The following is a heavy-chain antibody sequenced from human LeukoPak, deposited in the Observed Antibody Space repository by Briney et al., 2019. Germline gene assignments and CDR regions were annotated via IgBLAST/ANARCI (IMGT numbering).Heavy chain of an antibody. V-gene: IGHV3-21*01. J-gene: IGHJ6*02. D-gene: IGHD2-2*01. Sequence: TGGSLRLSCAASGFTFSSYSMNWVRQAPGKGLEWVSSISSSSSYIYYADSVKGRFTISRDNAKNSLYLQMNSLRAEDTAVYYCARVTIVPAAMPGNYYYYGMDVWGQGTTVTVSS. CDR3: ARVTIVPAAMPGNYYYYGMDV. CDR1: GFTFSSYS. CDR2: ISSSSSYI.